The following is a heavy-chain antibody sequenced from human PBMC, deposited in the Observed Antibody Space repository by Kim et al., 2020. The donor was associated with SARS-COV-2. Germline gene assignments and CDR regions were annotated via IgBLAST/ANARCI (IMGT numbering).Heavy chain of an antibody. J-gene: IGHJ6*02. V-gene: IGHV3-30-3*01. D-gene: IGHD3-10*01. CDR3: ARGNYYESVSLSDYYKGMDV. CDR1: GLTFDDSA. Sequence: GGSLRLSCAASGLTFDDSAMNWVRQAPGKGLEWVAVISYDGRNKAYADSVKGRFSISRDNSNTTLSLQMNSLRVEDTAVYYCARGNYYESVSLSDYYKGMDVWGQGTTVTVSS. CDR2: ISYDGRNK.